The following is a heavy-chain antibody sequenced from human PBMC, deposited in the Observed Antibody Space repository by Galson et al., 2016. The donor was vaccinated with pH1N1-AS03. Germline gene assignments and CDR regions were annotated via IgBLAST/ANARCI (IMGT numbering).Heavy chain of an antibody. CDR1: GGTFSSFA. CDR3: AKRGSGGDNFDI. V-gene: IGHV1-69*11. J-gene: IGHJ4*02. D-gene: IGHD3-10*01. Sequence: SVKVSCKASGGTFSSFAISWVRQAPGQGLEWVGQIIPMLNTARYAQKFQDRLTLTADESARTVYMELTSLTSEDSAVFYCAKRGSGGDNFDIWGQGTVVTVSS. CDR2: IIPMLNTA.